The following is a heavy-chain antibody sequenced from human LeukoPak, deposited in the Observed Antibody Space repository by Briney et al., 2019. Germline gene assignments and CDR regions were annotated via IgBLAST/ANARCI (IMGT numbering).Heavy chain of an antibody. CDR3: ARGCSGASCYPAK. J-gene: IGHJ4*02. CDR1: GFTFNTYW. Sequence: PGGSLRLSCAASGFTFNTYWMHWVRQAPGKGLVWVSRINSDGSSTNYADSVKGRFTISRDNAKNTLYLQMNSLRADDTAVYYCARGCSGASCYPAKWGQGTLVTVSS. V-gene: IGHV3-74*01. CDR2: INSDGSST. D-gene: IGHD2-15*01.